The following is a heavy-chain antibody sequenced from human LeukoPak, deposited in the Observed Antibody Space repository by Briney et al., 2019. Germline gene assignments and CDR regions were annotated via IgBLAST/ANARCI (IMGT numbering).Heavy chain of an antibody. CDR1: GFTFSSYS. CDR3: AREGRESPFDY. Sequence: GGSLRLSCAASGFTFSSYSMNWVRQAPGKGLEWVSSISSSSSYIYYADSVEGRFTISRDNAKNSLYLQMNSLRAEDTAVYYCAREGRESPFDYWGQGTLVTVSS. CDR2: ISSSSSYI. D-gene: IGHD3-10*01. V-gene: IGHV3-21*01. J-gene: IGHJ4*02.